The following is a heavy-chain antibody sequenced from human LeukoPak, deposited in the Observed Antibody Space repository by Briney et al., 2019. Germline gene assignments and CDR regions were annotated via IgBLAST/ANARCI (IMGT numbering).Heavy chain of an antibody. J-gene: IGHJ4*02. Sequence: GGSLRLSCAASAFTFSNYWMSWVRQAPGKGLEWVANIKEDGSEINYVDSVKGRFTISRDNAKNSLYLQMNSLRVDDTAVYYCARDRGYSTFDYWGQGTLVTVSS. CDR1: AFTFSNYW. V-gene: IGHV3-7*01. D-gene: IGHD4-23*01. CDR2: IKEDGSEI. CDR3: ARDRGYSTFDY.